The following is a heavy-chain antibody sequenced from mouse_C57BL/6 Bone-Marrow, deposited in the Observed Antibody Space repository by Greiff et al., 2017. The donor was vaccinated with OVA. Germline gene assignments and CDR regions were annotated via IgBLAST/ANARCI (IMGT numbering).Heavy chain of an antibody. D-gene: IGHD1-1*01. CDR3: ARAHYSGSLYSSDY. CDR2: IYPGSGNT. J-gene: IGHJ2*01. V-gene: IGHV1-76*01. Sequence: QVQLQQSGAELVRPGASVKLSCKASGYTFTDYYINWVKQRPGQGLEWIARIYPGSGNTYYNEKFKGKATLTAEKSSSTAYMPLRSLTSEDSAVYFCARAHYSGSLYSSDYWGQGTTLTVSS. CDR1: GYTFTDYY.